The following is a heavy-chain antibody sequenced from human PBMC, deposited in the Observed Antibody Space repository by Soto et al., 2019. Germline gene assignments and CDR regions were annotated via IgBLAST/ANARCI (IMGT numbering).Heavy chain of an antibody. V-gene: IGHV3-23*01. D-gene: IGHD2-2*02. CDR3: ANVPIWCSSTSCYTEGFDY. CDR1: GFTFSDYA. Sequence: GVLRLSCTASGFTFSDYAMSWVRQPPGKGLEWVSVISAGGSTYYADSVKGRLTVSRANSKNTLYLQMNSLRAEDTAVYYCANVPIWCSSTSCYTEGFDYWGQGTLVTVSS. J-gene: IGHJ4*02. CDR2: ISAGGST.